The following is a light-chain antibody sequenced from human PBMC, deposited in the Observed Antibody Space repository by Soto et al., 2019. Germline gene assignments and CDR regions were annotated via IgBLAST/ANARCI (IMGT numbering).Light chain of an antibody. CDR1: SSDVGGYNY. V-gene: IGLV2-14*01. J-gene: IGLJ2*01. CDR2: EVS. CDR3: SSYTSSITLLV. Sequence: QSALTQPASVSGSPGQSITISCTGTSSDVGGYNYVSWYQQHPGKAPKLMIYEVSNRPSGVSNRFSGSKSGNTASLTISGLQAEDEADYYCSSYTSSITLLVFGGGTNLTVL.